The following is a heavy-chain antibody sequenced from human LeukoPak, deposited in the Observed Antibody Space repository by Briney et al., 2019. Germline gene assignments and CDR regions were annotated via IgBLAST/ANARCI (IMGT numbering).Heavy chain of an antibody. CDR3: ARASGDPYKY. Sequence: SLRLSCAASGFTLRHYAMHWVRQAPGEGLEWVAAMSYDGNITYYADSVKVHFIISRANSRHTLYLQMDSLTPEDTAVYHCARASGDPYKYWGPGTVVIVSS. V-gene: IGHV3-30*04. CDR2: MSYDGNIT. D-gene: IGHD3-10*01. CDR1: GFTLRHYA. J-gene: IGHJ4*02.